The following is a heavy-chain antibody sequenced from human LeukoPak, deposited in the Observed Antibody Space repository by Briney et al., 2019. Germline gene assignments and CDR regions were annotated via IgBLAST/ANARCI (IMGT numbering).Heavy chain of an antibody. Sequence: GASVKVSCKASGYTFTSYYMHWVRQAPGQGLEWMGRIIPILGIANYAQKFQGRVTITADKSTSTAYMELSSLRSEDTAVYYCARDGSPRFDPWGQGTLVTVSS. D-gene: IGHD1-26*01. V-gene: IGHV1-69*04. CDR3: ARDGSPRFDP. CDR2: IIPILGIA. CDR1: GYTFTSYY. J-gene: IGHJ5*02.